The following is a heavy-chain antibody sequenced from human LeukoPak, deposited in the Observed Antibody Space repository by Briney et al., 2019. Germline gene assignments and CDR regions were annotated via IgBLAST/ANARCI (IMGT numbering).Heavy chain of an antibody. V-gene: IGHV3-23*01. J-gene: IGHJ4*02. CDR1: GFTFSSYA. D-gene: IGHD1-26*01. CDR2: ISNNGRNT. Sequence: GGSLRLSCAASGFTFSSYAMTWVRQAPGKGLEWVSSISNNGRNTYYADSVKGRFAISRDNFKNTLYLQMNSLRAEDTAVYYCAKGRQWELPLDYWGQGTLVTVSS. CDR3: AKGRQWELPLDY.